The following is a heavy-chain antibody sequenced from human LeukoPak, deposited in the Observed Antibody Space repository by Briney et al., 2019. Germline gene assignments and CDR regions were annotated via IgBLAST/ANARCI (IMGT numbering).Heavy chain of an antibody. V-gene: IGHV4-59*01. CDR3: ARGRYFDWLPFDY. J-gene: IGHJ4*02. CDR2: IYYSGST. Sequence: PSETLSLTCTVSGGSISSYYWSWIRQPPGKGLEWIGYIYYSGSTNHNPSLKSRVTISVDTSKNQFSLKLSSVTAADTAVYYCARGRYFDWLPFDYWGQGTLVTVSS. CDR1: GGSISSYY. D-gene: IGHD3-9*01.